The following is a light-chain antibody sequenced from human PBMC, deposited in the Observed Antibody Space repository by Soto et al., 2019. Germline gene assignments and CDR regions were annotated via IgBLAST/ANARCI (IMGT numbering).Light chain of an antibody. CDR2: GAS. CDR1: QSFTSNY. J-gene: IGKJ2*01. Sequence: EIVLTQSPGTLSLSPGERAILSCRASQSFTSNYLAWYQQKPGQAPRLLIYGASSRATGIPDRFSGSGSGTAFTLIISGLEPEDSAVYYCQQYGSSPYTFGQGTKLEIK. CDR3: QQYGSSPYT. V-gene: IGKV3-20*01.